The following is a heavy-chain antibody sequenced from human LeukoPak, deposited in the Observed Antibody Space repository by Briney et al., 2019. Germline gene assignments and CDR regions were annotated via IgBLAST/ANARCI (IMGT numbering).Heavy chain of an antibody. J-gene: IGHJ4*02. D-gene: IGHD6-13*01. Sequence: GGSLRLSCAPSGFTFSSYAMQWVRQAPGKGLEGVAVISYDGSNKYYADSVKGRFTISRDNSKNTLYLQMNSLRAEDTGVFYWANGREQQPVHYFDYWGQGTLVTVSS. CDR1: GFTFSSYA. V-gene: IGHV3-30-3*01. CDR2: ISYDGSNK. CDR3: ANGREQQPVHYFDY.